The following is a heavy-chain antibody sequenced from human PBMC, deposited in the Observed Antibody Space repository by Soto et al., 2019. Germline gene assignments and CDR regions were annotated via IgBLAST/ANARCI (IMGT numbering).Heavy chain of an antibody. CDR1: GFTFSSYG. Sequence: QVQLVESGGGVVQPGRSLRLSCAASGFTFSSYGMHWVRQAPGKGPEWVAVISYDGSNKYYADSVKGRFTISRDNSKNTQYLQMNSLRAEDTAVYYCAKDKVPVVVTAPFDYWGQGTLVTVSS. V-gene: IGHV3-30*18. D-gene: IGHD2-21*02. CDR3: AKDKVPVVVTAPFDY. CDR2: ISYDGSNK. J-gene: IGHJ4*02.